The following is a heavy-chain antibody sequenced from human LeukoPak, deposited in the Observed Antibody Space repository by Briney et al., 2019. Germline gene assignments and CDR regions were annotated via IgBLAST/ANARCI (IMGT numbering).Heavy chain of an antibody. CDR2: IYYSGST. Sequence: KPSETLSLTCTVSGGSISSSSYYWGWIRQPPGKGLEWIGSIYYSGSTYYNPSLKSRVTISVDTSKNQFSLKLSSVTAADTAVYYCARVQLEGPGLDYWGQGTLVTVSS. CDR3: ARVQLEGPGLDY. D-gene: IGHD1-1*01. V-gene: IGHV4-39*01. J-gene: IGHJ4*02. CDR1: GGSISSSSYY.